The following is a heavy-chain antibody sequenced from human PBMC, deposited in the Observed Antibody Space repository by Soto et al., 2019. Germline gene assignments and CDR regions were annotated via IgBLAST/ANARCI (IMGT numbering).Heavy chain of an antibody. D-gene: IGHD1-1*01. Sequence: QVQLVESGGGVLQPGRSLRLACAASGFTFSSRGMHWVRQAPGQGLEWVAIISHDANNKFYADSVKGRFTISRDNSKNTLYLEMNSLRAEDTAVYYFVKVDGNYFFDYWGQGTLVTVS. V-gene: IGHV3-30*18. CDR3: VKVDGNYFFDY. CDR1: GFTFSSRG. J-gene: IGHJ4*02. CDR2: ISHDANNK.